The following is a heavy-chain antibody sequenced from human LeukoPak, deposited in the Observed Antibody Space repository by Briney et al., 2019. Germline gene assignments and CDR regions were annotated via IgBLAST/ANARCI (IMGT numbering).Heavy chain of an antibody. Sequence: SVKVSCKASGGTFSSYAISWVRQAPGQGLEWMGGIIPIFGTANYAQKFQGRVTITADESTSTAYMELSSLRSEDTAVYYCARSIVVVPAAIEPYNWFDPWGQGTLVTVSS. J-gene: IGHJ5*02. CDR2: IIPIFGTA. CDR1: GGTFSSYA. V-gene: IGHV1-69*01. D-gene: IGHD2-2*01. CDR3: ARSIVVVPAAIEPYNWFDP.